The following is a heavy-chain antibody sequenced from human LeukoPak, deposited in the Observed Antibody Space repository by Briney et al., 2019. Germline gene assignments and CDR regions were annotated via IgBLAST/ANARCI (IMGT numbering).Heavy chain of an antibody. Sequence: SETLSLTCTVSGGSISSYYWSWIRQPPGKGLEWIGYIYYSGSTNYNPSLKSRVTISVDTSKNQFSLNLSSVTAADTAVYYCTRDSIAAAGTWYFQHWGQGTLVTVSS. CDR3: TRDSIAAAGTWYFQH. J-gene: IGHJ1*01. CDR1: GGSISSYY. CDR2: IYYSGST. D-gene: IGHD6-13*01. V-gene: IGHV4-59*01.